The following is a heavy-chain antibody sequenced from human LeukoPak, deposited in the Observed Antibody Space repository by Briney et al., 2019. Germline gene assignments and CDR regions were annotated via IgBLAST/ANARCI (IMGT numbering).Heavy chain of an antibody. CDR2: ISGGAVST. J-gene: IGHJ4*02. CDR1: GFTFTSYG. V-gene: IGHV3-23*01. Sequence: GGSLRLSCAASGFTFTSYGMSWVRQAPGKGLEWVSGISGGAVSTNYADSVKGRFTISRDNSKNTLYLQMNSLRAEDTALYYCAKSGRYCSGGTCYQEASLDYWGQGTLVTVSS. D-gene: IGHD2-15*01. CDR3: AKSGRYCSGGTCYQEASLDY.